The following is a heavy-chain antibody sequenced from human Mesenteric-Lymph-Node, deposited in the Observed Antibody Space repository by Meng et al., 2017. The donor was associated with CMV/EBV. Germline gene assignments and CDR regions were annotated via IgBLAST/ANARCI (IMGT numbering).Heavy chain of an antibody. V-gene: IGHV1-24*01. CDR3: ARTAINTDGSHFDF. Sequence: ASVKVSCKVSGYTLTELSMHWVRQAPGKGLEWMGGFDPEDGETIYAQNFQGRVTVTEDTSTDTAFMELSSLRSEDTAVYYCARTAINTDGSHFDFWGQGTLVTVSS. CDR2: FDPEDGET. J-gene: IGHJ4*02. D-gene: IGHD1-26*01. CDR1: GYTLTELS.